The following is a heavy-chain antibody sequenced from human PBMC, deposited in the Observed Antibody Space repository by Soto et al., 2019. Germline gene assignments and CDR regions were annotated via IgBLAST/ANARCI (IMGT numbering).Heavy chain of an antibody. Sequence: EVQLVQSGAEVKKPGESLRISCKGSGYSFTSYWISWVRQMPGKGLEWMGRIDPSDSYTNYSPSFQGHVTISADKSISTAYLQWSSLKASDTAMYYCARHHEEEEKGIAARLGKTNWYFDLWGRGTLVTVSS. D-gene: IGHD6-6*01. V-gene: IGHV5-10-1*03. CDR2: IDPSDSYT. CDR3: ARHHEEEEKGIAARLGKTNWYFDL. CDR1: GYSFTSYW. J-gene: IGHJ2*01.